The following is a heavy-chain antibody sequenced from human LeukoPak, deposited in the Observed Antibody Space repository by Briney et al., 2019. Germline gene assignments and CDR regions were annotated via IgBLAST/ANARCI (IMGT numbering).Heavy chain of an antibody. CDR2: INHSGST. Sequence: SETLSLTCAVYGGSFSGYYWSWIRQPPGKGLEWIGEINHSGSTNYNPSLKSRVTISVDTSKNQFSLKLSSVTAADTAVYYCARHAGSYYDYFDYWGQGTLVTVSS. CDR1: GGSFSGYY. D-gene: IGHD1-26*01. V-gene: IGHV4-34*01. J-gene: IGHJ4*02. CDR3: ARHAGSYYDYFDY.